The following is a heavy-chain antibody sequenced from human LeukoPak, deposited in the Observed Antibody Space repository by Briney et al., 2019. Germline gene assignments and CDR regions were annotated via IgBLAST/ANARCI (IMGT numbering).Heavy chain of an antibody. CDR3: ARVSDCSSTSCYLFHYGMDV. CDR2: ISAYNGST. V-gene: IGHV1-18*01. Sequence: GASVKVSCKASGYTFTSYGISWVRQAPGQGLEGRGWISAYNGSTNFAQKLQGRVTMTTDTSTSTAYMELSRLRSDDTAVYYCARVSDCSSTSCYLFHYGMDVWGQGTTVTVSS. CDR1: GYTFTSYG. J-gene: IGHJ6*02. D-gene: IGHD2-2*01.